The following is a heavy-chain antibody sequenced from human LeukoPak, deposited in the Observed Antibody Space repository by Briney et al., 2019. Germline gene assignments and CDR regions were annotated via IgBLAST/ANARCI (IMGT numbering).Heavy chain of an antibody. CDR3: VRSAFHAGSGNYYDY. CDR1: GFTFSSYA. J-gene: IGHJ4*02. Sequence: GGSLRLSCAASGFTFSSYAMSWVRQAPGKGLEWVSPISGSGGSTYYADSVKGRFTISRDNAENTLYLQMNSLRVEDTAVYYCVRSAFHAGSGNYYDYWGQGTLVTVSS. CDR2: ISGSGGST. V-gene: IGHV3-23*01. D-gene: IGHD3-22*01.